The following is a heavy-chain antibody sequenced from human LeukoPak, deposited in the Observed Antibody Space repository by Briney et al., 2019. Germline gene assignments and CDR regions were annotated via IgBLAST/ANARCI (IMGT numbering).Heavy chain of an antibody. D-gene: IGHD6-13*01. CDR2: MNPNSGNT. Sequence: ASVKVSCKASGYTFTNYDINWVRQATGQGLEWMGWMNPNSGNTGFAQKFQGRVTMTRNTPITTAYMELSSLRFEDTAVYYCARELTAAAAPNWFDPWGQGTLVTVSS. CDR1: GYTFTNYD. J-gene: IGHJ5*02. CDR3: ARELTAAAAPNWFDP. V-gene: IGHV1-8*02.